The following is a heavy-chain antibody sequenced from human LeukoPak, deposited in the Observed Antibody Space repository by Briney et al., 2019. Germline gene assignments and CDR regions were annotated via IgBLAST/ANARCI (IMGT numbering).Heavy chain of an antibody. CDR1: GFTFSSYA. CDR2: IGSNGGST. V-gene: IGHV3-64*01. J-gene: IGHJ3*02. CDR3: ARGDSGSYRPFDI. D-gene: IGHD1-26*01. Sequence: PGGSLRLSCAASGFTFSSYAMHWVRQAPGKGLEYVSAIGSNGGSTYYANSVKGRFTISRDHSKNTLYLQMGSLRAEDMAVYYCARGDSGSYRPFDIWGQGTMVTVSS.